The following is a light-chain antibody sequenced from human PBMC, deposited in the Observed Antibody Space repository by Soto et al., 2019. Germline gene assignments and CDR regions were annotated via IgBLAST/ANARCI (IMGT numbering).Light chain of an antibody. J-gene: IGKJ5*01. Sequence: SPGTLSLSPGERATPSCRASQSVSSSYLAWYQQKPGQAPRLLIYGASSRATDIPDRFSGSGSGTDFTLTISRLEPEDFAVYYCQHYGRSPTFGQGTRLEI. CDR2: GAS. CDR1: QSVSSSY. V-gene: IGKV3-20*01. CDR3: QHYGRSPT.